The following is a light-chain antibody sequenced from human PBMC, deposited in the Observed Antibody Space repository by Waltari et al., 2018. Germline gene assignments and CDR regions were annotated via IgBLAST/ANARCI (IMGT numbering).Light chain of an antibody. V-gene: IGKV3-20*01. Sequence: EIVLTQSPGTLSLSLGERATVSCRTSQGVSRALAWYQQKPGQAPRLLIYGASTRATGIPDRFSGSGSGTDFSLTISRLEPDDFAVYYCQHYLRIPVTFGQGTTVEI. CDR3: QHYLRIPVT. CDR2: GAS. CDR1: QGVSRA. J-gene: IGKJ1*01.